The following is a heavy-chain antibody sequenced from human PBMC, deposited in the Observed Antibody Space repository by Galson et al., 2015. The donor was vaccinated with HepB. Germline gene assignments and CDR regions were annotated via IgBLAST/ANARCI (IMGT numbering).Heavy chain of an antibody. CDR1: GFIVSSNY. CDR2: IYSGGRT. D-gene: IGHD1-26*01. Sequence: SLRLSCAASGFIVSSNYMSWVRQAPGKGLEWVSVIYSGGRTYYADSVKGRFTISRDNSKNTLFLQMTRLRAEDTAVYYCARDPGAGALFYWGQGTLVTVSS. J-gene: IGHJ4*02. CDR3: ARDPGAGALFY. V-gene: IGHV3-53*01.